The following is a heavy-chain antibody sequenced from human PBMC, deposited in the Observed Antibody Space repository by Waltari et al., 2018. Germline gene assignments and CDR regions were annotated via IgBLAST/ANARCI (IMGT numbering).Heavy chain of an antibody. J-gene: IGHJ4*02. CDR2: FYSGGNT. CDR3: ARGGIAAPAVDY. D-gene: IGHD6-6*01. Sequence: EVQLVESGGGLVQPGGSLRLSCASSGFTVRSNYMSWVRQGPGKGLEWVSVFYSGGNTYYADSVEGRFTISRHNSKNTLYLQMNSLRAEDTAVYYCARGGIAAPAVDYWGQGTLVTVSS. V-gene: IGHV3-53*04. CDR1: GFTVRSNY.